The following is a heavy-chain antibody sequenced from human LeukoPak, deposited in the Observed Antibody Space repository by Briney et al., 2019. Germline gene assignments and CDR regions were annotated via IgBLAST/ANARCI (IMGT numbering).Heavy chain of an antibody. J-gene: IGHJ4*02. Sequence: SETLSLTCTVSGGSISSYYWSWIRQPPGKGLEWIGSIYHSGSTYYNPSLKSRVTISVDTSKNQFSLKLSSVTAADTAVYYCARAEYYYDSSGYLIYYFDYWGQGTLVTVSS. CDR2: IYHSGST. CDR3: ARAEYYYDSSGYLIYYFDY. V-gene: IGHV4-38-2*02. D-gene: IGHD3-22*01. CDR1: GGSISSYY.